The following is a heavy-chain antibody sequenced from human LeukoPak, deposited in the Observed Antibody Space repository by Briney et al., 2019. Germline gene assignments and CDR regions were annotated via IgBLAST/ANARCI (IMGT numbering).Heavy chain of an antibody. J-gene: IGHJ4*02. D-gene: IGHD6-19*01. CDR3: ANDPTSAWYG. CDR2: IMHDGSEK. CDR1: GFTFSSYW. V-gene: IGHV3-7*03. Sequence: GGSLRLSCAASGFTFSSYWMSWVRQAPGKGLEWVANIMHDGSEKNYVDSVKGRFTISRDNSKNTQYLQMNSLRAEDTAVYYCANDPTSAWYGWGQGALVTVSS.